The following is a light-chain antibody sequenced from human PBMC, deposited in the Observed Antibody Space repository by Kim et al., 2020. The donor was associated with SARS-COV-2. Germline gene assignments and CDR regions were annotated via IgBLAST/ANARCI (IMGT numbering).Light chain of an antibody. CDR2: DAS. Sequence: EVVLTQSPATLSLSPGDRATLSCRASQNVYSYVAWYQQRPGQAPRLLIYDASNRATGIPARFSGSGSGTDFTLTISSLESEDFAVYYCQQRTNWPGYTFGQGTKLEI. V-gene: IGKV3-11*01. CDR3: QQRTNWPGYT. J-gene: IGKJ2*01. CDR1: QNVYSY.